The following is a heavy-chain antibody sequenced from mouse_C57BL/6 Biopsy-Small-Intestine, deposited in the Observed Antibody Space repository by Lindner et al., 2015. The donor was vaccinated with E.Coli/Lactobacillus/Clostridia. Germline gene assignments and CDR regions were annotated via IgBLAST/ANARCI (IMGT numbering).Heavy chain of an antibody. CDR3: ARYGAYYSNPWFAY. CDR1: GYTFTGYN. V-gene: IGHV1-22*01. Sequence: VQLQESGPELVKPGASVKMSCKASGYTFTGYNMHWVKQSHGKSLEWIGYINPNNGGTSYNQKFKGKATLTVNKSSSTAYMELRSLTSEDSAVYYCARYGAYYSNPWFAYWGQGTLVTVSA. J-gene: IGHJ3*01. CDR2: INPNNGGT. D-gene: IGHD2-5*01.